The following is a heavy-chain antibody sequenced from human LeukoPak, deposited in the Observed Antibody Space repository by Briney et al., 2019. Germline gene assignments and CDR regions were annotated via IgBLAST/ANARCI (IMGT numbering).Heavy chain of an antibody. CDR1: GYTFSDHG. CDR2: ISAYNGKT. CDR3: SRTGSRYDNSGHLDAFDL. J-gene: IGHJ3*01. Sequence: ASVKLSCKASGYTFSDHGVSWVRQAPGQGLEWMAWISAYNGKTNHAQNSQGRVTITTDTATDTAYMELRNLKPDDTDVDYCSRTGSRYDNSGHLDAFDLWGQGTMVTVSS. D-gene: IGHD3-22*01. V-gene: IGHV1-18*01.